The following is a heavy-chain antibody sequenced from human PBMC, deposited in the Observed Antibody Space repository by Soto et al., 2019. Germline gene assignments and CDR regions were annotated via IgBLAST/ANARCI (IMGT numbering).Heavy chain of an antibody. CDR2: IYDSGSS. Sequence: SETLSLTCTVSGGSVSSGDYFWSWIRQPPGKGLEWIGYIYDSGSSYYNPSLKSRVTMSVDTSKNQFSLKLRSVTAADTAMYYCAREKGYISGPKNFDSWGQGTLVTVS. CDR3: AREKGYISGPKNFDS. V-gene: IGHV4-30-4*01. D-gene: IGHD5-12*01. J-gene: IGHJ4*02. CDR1: GGSVSSGDYF.